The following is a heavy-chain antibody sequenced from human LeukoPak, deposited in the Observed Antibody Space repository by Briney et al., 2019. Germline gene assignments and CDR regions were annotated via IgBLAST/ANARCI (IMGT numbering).Heavy chain of an antibody. J-gene: IGHJ4*02. D-gene: IGHD2-8*01. V-gene: IGHV1-46*01. CDR1: GYPFTSYG. CDR3: ARDNDFDY. Sequence: GASVKVSCKASGYPFTSYGISWVRQAPGQGLEWMGIIYPGGGSTSYAQKFQGRVTMTRDMSTSTVYMELSSLRSEDTAVYYCARDNDFDYWGQGTLVTVSS. CDR2: IYPGGGST.